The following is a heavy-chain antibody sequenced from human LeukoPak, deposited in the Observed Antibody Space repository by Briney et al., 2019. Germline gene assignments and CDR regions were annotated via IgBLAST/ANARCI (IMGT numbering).Heavy chain of an antibody. J-gene: IGHJ3*02. CDR1: GFTFDDYA. V-gene: IGHV3-48*02. Sequence: GGSLRLSCAASGFTFDDYAMHWVRQAPGKGLEWISYISSSGNTIYYAESVKGRFTISRDTAKKSLYLQMNSLREEDTALYYCATKRPGFYAFDMWGQGTMVTVSS. CDR2: ISSSGNTI. CDR3: ATKRPGFYAFDM. D-gene: IGHD3-10*01.